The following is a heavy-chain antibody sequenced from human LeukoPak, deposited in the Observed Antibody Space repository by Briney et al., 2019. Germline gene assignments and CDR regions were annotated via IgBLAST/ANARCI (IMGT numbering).Heavy chain of an antibody. D-gene: IGHD2-15*01. Sequence: ASVKVSCKVSGYTLTELSMLWVRQAPGKGLEWMGGFDPEDGETIYAQKFQGRVTMTEDTSTDTAYMELSSLRSEDTAVYYCATAPGGYCSGGSCDYWGQGTLVTVSS. CDR3: ATAPGGYCSGGSCDY. CDR1: GYTLTELS. J-gene: IGHJ4*02. V-gene: IGHV1-24*01. CDR2: FDPEDGET.